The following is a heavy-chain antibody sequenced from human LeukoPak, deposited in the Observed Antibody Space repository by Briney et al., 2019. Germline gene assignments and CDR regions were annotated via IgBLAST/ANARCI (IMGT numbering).Heavy chain of an antibody. V-gene: IGHV3-7*03. CDR3: AKDTPGD. Sequence: PGGSLRLSCAASGFSLSAYWMTWVRQAPGKGLEWVANINRDGSQKNHVDSVKGRFTISRDNSKSTLYLQMNSLRAEDTAVYYCAKDTPGDWGQGTLVTVSS. CDR1: GFSLSAYW. CDR2: INRDGSQK. J-gene: IGHJ4*02.